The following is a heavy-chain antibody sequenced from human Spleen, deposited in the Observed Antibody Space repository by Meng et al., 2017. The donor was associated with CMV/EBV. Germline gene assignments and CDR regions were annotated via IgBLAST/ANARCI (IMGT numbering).Heavy chain of an antibody. J-gene: IGHJ6*02. CDR1: PGFTLSVYT. CDR2: IRFDGNEK. D-gene: IGHD3/OR15-3a*01. V-gene: IGHV3-30*02. Sequence: GGSLRLSCVASPGFTLSVYTMHWLRQAPGKGLEWVAFIRFDGNEKKFADSVKGRFTISRDNSKNTLYLQMNSLRAQDTAVYFCARDWYAMDVWGPGTTVTVSS. CDR3: ARDWYAMDV.